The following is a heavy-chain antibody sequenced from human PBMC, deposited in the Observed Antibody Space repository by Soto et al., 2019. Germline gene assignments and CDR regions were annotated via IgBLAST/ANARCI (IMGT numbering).Heavy chain of an antibody. V-gene: IGHV3-74*01. CDR2: INSDGSST. CDR1: GFTFSSYW. CDR3: ARQGPQYCSSTSCYYYGMDV. J-gene: IGHJ6*02. Sequence: PGGSLRLSCAASGFTFSSYWMHWVRQAPGKGLVWVSRINSDGSSTSYADSVKGRFTISRDNAKNTLYLQMNSLRAEGTAVYYWARQGPQYCSSTSCYYYGMDVWGQGTTVTVSS. D-gene: IGHD2-2*01.